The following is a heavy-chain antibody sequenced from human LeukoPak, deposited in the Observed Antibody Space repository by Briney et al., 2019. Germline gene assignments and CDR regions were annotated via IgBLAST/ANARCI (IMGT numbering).Heavy chain of an antibody. CDR3: ARGWAMVRGVIDWFDP. CDR1: SGSFTGFY. J-gene: IGHJ5*02. D-gene: IGHD3-10*01. CDR2: INHSGST. Sequence: PSETLSLTCAVYSGSFTGFYWSWIRQPPGRGLEWIGEINHSGSTNYNPSLKSRVTISVDTSKNQFSLKLSSVTAADTAVYYCARGWAMVRGVIDWFDPWGQGTLVTVSS. V-gene: IGHV4-34*01.